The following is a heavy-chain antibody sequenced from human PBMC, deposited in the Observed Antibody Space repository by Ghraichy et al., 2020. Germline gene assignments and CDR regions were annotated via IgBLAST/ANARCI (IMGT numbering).Heavy chain of an antibody. CDR1: GGTFSSYA. CDR3: ARVYCSSTSCYRGNGWFDP. J-gene: IGHJ5*02. CDR2: IIPIFGTA. Sequence: SVKVSCKASGGTFSSYAISWVRQAPGQGLEWMGGIIPIFGTANYAQKFQGRVTITADESTSTAYMELSSLRSEDTAVYYCARVYCSSTSCYRGNGWFDPWGQGTLVTVSS. D-gene: IGHD2-2*01. V-gene: IGHV1-69*13.